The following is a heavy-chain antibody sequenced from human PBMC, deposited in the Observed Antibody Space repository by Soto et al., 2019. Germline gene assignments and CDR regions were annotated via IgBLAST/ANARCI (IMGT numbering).Heavy chain of an antibody. V-gene: IGHV1-8*01. Sequence: ASVKVSCKASGYSFTNNDVSWVRQTTGQGLEWMGWMNPGSGDTGYAQKFQGRVTMTRDISIATAYMELSSLRSDDTAIYYCARMATFGSLNWFDPWGQGTQVTVSS. J-gene: IGHJ5*02. CDR1: GYSFTNND. CDR3: ARMATFGSLNWFDP. CDR2: MNPGSGDT. D-gene: IGHD3-16*01.